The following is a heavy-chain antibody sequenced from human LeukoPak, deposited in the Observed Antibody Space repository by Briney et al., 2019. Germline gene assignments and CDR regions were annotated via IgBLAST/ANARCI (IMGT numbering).Heavy chain of an antibody. CDR1: GYTFTSYG. V-gene: IGHV1-18*01. D-gene: IGHD3-10*01. CDR3: ARGAPYYYGSGSYYNGDDAFDI. J-gene: IGHJ3*02. Sequence: ASVKVSCKASGYTFTSYGVSWVRQAPGQGLEWMGWISAYNGNTNYAQKVRGRVTMTTDTSTRTAYMELRSLRSDDTAVYYCARGAPYYYGSGSYYNGDDAFDIWGQGTMVTVSS. CDR2: ISAYNGNT.